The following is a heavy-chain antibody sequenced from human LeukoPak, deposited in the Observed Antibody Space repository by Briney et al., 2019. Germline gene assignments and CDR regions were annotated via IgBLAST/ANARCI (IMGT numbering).Heavy chain of an antibody. Sequence: PGGSLRLSCAASGFTFSDYAMHWVRQAPGKGLEWVAVISVDGNNKYYGDSVKGRFTISRDNSKNTLYLQINSLRPEDTAVNYCAKDQSQWGQGTLVIVSS. J-gene: IGHJ4*02. V-gene: IGHV3-30*18. CDR2: ISVDGNNK. CDR1: GFTFSDYA. CDR3: AKDQSQ.